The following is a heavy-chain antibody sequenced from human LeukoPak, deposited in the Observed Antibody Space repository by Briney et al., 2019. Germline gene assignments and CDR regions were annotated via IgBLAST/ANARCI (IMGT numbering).Heavy chain of an antibody. V-gene: IGHV1-69*13. CDR1: GGTFYSYV. J-gene: IGHJ5*02. D-gene: IGHD4-23*01. Sequence: SVKVSSKPSGGTFYSYVISWVRQAPGQGLDWMGGILPIFGTADYAQKFQGRVTITADESTNTAYMELKSLTSEDTAVYYCARDRGGLDPWGQGTLVTVSS. CDR3: ARDRGGLDP. CDR2: ILPIFGTA.